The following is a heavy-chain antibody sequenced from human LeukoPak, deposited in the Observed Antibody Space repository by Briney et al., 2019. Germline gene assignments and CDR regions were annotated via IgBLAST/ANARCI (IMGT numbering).Heavy chain of an antibody. CDR1: GGSFSGYY. D-gene: IGHD2-21*02. Sequence: SETLSLTCAVYGGSFSGYYWSWIRQPPGKGPEWIGEINHSGSTNYNPSLKSRVTISVDTSKNQFSLKLSSVTAADTAVYYCARRITVVTPYYFDYWGQGTLVTVSS. J-gene: IGHJ4*02. CDR2: INHSGST. V-gene: IGHV4-34*01. CDR3: ARRITVVTPYYFDY.